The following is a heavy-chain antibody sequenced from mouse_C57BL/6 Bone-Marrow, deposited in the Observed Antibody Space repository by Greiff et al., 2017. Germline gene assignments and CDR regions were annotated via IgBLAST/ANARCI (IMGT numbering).Heavy chain of an antibody. CDR2: IWGVGST. V-gene: IGHV2-6*01. CDR3: ASATDGYRFAY. J-gene: IGHJ3*01. CDR1: GFSLTSYG. D-gene: IGHD2-3*01. Sequence: VQVVESGPGLVAPSQSLSITCTVSGFSLTSYGVDWVRQSPGKGLEWLGVIWGVGSTNYNSALKSRLSISNDNSKSQVFLKMNSLQTDDTAMYYCASATDGYRFAYWGQGTLVTVSA.